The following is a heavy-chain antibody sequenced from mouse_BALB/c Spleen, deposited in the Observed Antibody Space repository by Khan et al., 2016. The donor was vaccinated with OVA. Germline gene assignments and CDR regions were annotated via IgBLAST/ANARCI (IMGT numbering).Heavy chain of an antibody. D-gene: IGHD1-1*01. V-gene: IGHV1S41*01. J-gene: IGHJ4*01. CDR3: ASENCYRRSCYAMDY. CDR2: IGPGSSNA. Sequence: DLVKPGASVKLSCKASGYTFTSYWINWIKQRPGQGLEWIGWIGPGSSNAYYNDMFKGKVTLTVETSFNTVHIQLSSLSSEDSAVYFCASENCYRRSCYAMDYWGQGTSVTVSA. CDR1: GYTFTSYW.